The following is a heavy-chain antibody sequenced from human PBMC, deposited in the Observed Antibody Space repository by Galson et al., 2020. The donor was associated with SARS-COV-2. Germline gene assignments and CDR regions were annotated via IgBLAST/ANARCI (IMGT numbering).Heavy chain of an antibody. Sequence: ASVKVSCKASGYTISTYAISWVRRAPGQGLEWMGWISTYNGDTNYAPKFQGRVTMTTDTSATSVYMELRNLRSDDTATYYCARDGQIGYDYRAVGYWGQGTLVTVAS. CDR1: GYTISTYA. D-gene: IGHD5-12*01. J-gene: IGHJ4*02. CDR3: ARDGQIGYDYRAVGY. V-gene: IGHV1-18*01. CDR2: ISTYNGDT.